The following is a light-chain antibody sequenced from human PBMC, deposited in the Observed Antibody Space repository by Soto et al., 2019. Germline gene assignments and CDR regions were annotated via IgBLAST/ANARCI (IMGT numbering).Light chain of an antibody. J-gene: IGLJ1*01. CDR3: CSYADNYSYV. Sequence: QSALTQPRSVSGSPGQSVTISCTGTSSDVGAYNYVSWYQQPPGKAPKLMTYDVSKRPSGVPYRFSGSKSCHTASLTISGLQAEDEADYYCCSYADNYSYVFGTGTKVTVL. V-gene: IGLV2-11*01. CDR2: DVS. CDR1: SSDVGAYNY.